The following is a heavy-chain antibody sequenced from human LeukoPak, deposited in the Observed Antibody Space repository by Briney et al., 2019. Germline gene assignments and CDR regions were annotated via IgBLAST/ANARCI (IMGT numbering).Heavy chain of an antibody. J-gene: IGHJ4*02. CDR3: ARGRGSGSFLIDY. V-gene: IGHV3-30*04. D-gene: IGHD3-10*01. CDR2: ISYDGSWM. CDR1: GFTFSDYA. Sequence: GGSLRLSCAASGFTFSDYAMHWVRQAPGKGLEWVAVISYDGSWMYYADSVKGRFTVSRDNSKSTLYLQMDSPRVEDTAVDFCARGRGSGSFLIDYWGQGTLVTVSS.